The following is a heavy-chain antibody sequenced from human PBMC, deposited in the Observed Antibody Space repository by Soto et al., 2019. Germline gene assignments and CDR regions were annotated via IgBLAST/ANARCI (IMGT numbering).Heavy chain of an antibody. Sequence: PGGSLRLSCAASGFTFSDHHMDWVRQAPGKGLEWVGRTRDKANSYTTEYAASVKGRFTISRDDSKNSLYLQMNSLKTADTAVYSCAPGPVEGYNDSWGQGTLVTVSS. CDR1: GFTFSDHH. CDR3: APGPVEGYNDS. J-gene: IGHJ5*01. CDR2: TRDKANSYTT. D-gene: IGHD5-18*01. V-gene: IGHV3-72*01.